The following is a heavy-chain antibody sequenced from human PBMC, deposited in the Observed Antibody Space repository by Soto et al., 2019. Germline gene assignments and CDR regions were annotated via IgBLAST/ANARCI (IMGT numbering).Heavy chain of an antibody. D-gene: IGHD2-2*01. Sequence: GGSLRLSCAASGFTFSNAWMTWVRQAPGKGLEWVGRIKSKTDGGTTDYAAPVKGRFTISRDDSKNTLYLQMNSLKIEDTAVYYCSLYCISKNCFHYYGMDVWGQGTTVTVSS. CDR3: SLYCISKNCFHYYGMDV. V-gene: IGHV3-15*01. CDR1: GFTFSNAW. J-gene: IGHJ6*02. CDR2: IKSKTDGGTT.